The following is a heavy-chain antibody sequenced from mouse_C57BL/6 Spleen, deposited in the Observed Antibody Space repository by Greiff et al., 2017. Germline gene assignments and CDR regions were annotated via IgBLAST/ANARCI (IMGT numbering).Heavy chain of an antibody. J-gene: IGHJ4*01. CDR1: GYAFSSYW. Sequence: QVQLQQSGAELVKPGASVKISCKASGYAFSSYWMNWVKQRPGKGLEWLGQIYPGDGDTNYNGKFKGKATLTADKSSSTAYMQLSSLTSEDSAVYVCARKEMRNGNYEDAMDYWGQGTSVTVSS. CDR2: IYPGDGDT. V-gene: IGHV1-80*01. CDR3: ARKEMRNGNYEDAMDY. D-gene: IGHD2-1*01.